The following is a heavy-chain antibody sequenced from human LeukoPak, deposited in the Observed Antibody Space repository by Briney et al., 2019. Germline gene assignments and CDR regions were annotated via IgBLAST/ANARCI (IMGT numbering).Heavy chain of an antibody. Sequence: GGSLRLSCAASGFTFSDYYMSWIRQAPGKGLEWLSYISSSGSPIYYADSVEGRFTISRDNAKNSLYLQMNSLRAEDTAVYYCARCGLPFFYYYMDVWGKGTTVTVSS. D-gene: IGHD2-21*01. J-gene: IGHJ6*03. CDR2: ISSSGSPI. CDR3: ARCGLPFFYYYMDV. CDR1: GFTFSDYY. V-gene: IGHV3-11*04.